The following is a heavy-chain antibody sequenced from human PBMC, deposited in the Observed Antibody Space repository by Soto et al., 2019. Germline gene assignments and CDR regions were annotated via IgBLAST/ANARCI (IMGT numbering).Heavy chain of an antibody. V-gene: IGHV1-69*13. D-gene: IGHD3-10*01. CDR3: AQPQTGELVTGRDYYGMDV. CDR1: GGTFSSYA. Sequence: ASVKVSCKASGGTFSSYAISWVRQAPGQGLEWMGGIIPIFGTANYAQKFQGRVTITADESTSTAYMELSSLRSEDTAVYYCAQPQTGELVTGRDYYGMDVWGQGTTVTVSS. J-gene: IGHJ6*02. CDR2: IIPIFGTA.